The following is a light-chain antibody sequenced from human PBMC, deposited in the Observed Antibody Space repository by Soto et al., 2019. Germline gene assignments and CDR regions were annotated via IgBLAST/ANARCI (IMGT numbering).Light chain of an antibody. Sequence: EAVLTQSPTTLSVSPGERVTLSCRASQSVATNLAWYQQRPGQAPRLLIYGASKRAIGLPARFSGSGSGTEFTLTITILQSEDFAVYYCQQYNNWPQTFGQGTKGDIK. V-gene: IGKV3-15*01. CDR3: QQYNNWPQT. CDR2: GAS. CDR1: QSVATN. J-gene: IGKJ1*01.